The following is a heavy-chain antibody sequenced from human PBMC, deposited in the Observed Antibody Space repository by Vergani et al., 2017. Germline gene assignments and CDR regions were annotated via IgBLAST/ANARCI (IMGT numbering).Heavy chain of an antibody. CDR3: ARVNTETNGHLYYYYYMDV. J-gene: IGHJ6*03. D-gene: IGHD4-11*01. CDR1: GGSFTSYH. V-gene: IGHV4-34*01. Sequence: QVQLQQWGGGLLKPSETLSLTCVVNGGSFTSYHWTWIRQSPGEGLEWVGDIDHTGRPDYNPSLKSRLTMSVDKSRNQFSLTRNSATATDTAIYFCARVNTETNGHLYYYYYMDVWGQGTAVTVS. CDR2: IDHTGRP.